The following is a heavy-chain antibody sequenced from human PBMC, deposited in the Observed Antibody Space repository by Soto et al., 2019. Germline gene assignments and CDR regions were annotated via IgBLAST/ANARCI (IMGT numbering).Heavy chain of an antibody. D-gene: IGHD4-17*01. CDR1: GFTFGNYW. J-gene: IGHJ3*01. CDR2: IKGDGSAK. Sequence: EVQLVESGGGLVQPGGSLRLSCAASGFTFGNYWMTWVRQAPGKGLEWVANIKGDGSAKSYLDSVRGRFTVSRHNAENSLFLHLNMLRAEDTPLYDCAIDVSPVSSGDYLDAVDLWGEGTMVTVS. V-gene: IGHV3-7*05. CDR3: AIDVSPVSSGDYLDAVDL.